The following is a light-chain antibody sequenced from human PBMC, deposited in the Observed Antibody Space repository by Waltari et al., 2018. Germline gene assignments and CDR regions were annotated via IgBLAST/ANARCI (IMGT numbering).Light chain of an antibody. CDR2: AAS. Sequence: DIQMTQSPSSVSASVGDRVIITCRASQGINNYLAWYQQKPGEAPNLLIYAASVLQTGVPSRFSGTGSGTDFTLTINNLQPEDFATYFCQQGNSFPPTFGQGTQVDVK. V-gene: IGKV1-12*01. CDR3: QQGNSFPPT. J-gene: IGKJ1*01. CDR1: QGINNY.